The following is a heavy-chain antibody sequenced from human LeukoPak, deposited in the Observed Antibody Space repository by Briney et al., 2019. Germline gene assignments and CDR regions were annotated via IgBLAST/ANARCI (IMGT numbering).Heavy chain of an antibody. V-gene: IGHV3-23*01. CDR1: GFTFSSYA. J-gene: IGHJ3*02. Sequence: GSLRLSCAASGFTFSSYAMSWVRQAPGKGLEWVSAISGSGGSTYYADSVKGRFTISRDNSKNALYLQMNSLRAEDTAVYYCAKVHDMRTGAFDIWGQGTMVTVSS. CDR2: ISGSGGST. D-gene: IGHD3/OR15-3a*01. CDR3: AKVHDMRTGAFDI.